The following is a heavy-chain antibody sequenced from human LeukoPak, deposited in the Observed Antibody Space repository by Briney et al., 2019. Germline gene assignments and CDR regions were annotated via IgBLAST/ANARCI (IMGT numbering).Heavy chain of an antibody. CDR3: ASDFLSSSVH. V-gene: IGHV3-30-3*01. D-gene: IGHD6-6*01. CDR1: GFTFSSYA. Sequence: PGGSLRLSCAASGFTFSSYAMHWVRQAPGKGLEWVAVISYDGSNKYYADSVKGRFTISRDNSKNTLYLQMNSLRAEDTAVYYCASDFLSSSVHWGQGTLVTVSS. J-gene: IGHJ4*02. CDR2: ISYDGSNK.